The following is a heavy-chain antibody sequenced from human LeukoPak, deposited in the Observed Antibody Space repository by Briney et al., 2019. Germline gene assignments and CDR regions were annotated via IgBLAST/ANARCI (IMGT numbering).Heavy chain of an antibody. CDR2: IEEDGDVK. CDR3: ARHVPRGRSDFDC. J-gene: IGHJ4*02. Sequence: GVSLRLSCAVSGLSLRSHCMAWVRHSPGKGLEWLTNIEEDGDVKTYVESVKGRFTVSRDNDRASLYPQMESLRAEDTAVYFCARHVPRGRSDFDCWGQGALVTVSS. V-gene: IGHV3-7*01. CDR1: GLSLRSHC. D-gene: IGHD5-12*01.